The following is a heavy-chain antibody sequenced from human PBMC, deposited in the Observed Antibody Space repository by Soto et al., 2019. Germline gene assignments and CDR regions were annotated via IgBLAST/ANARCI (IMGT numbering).Heavy chain of an antibody. D-gene: IGHD6-13*01. CDR2: IYYSGST. CDR3: ARSIAAAGTWYYYYYGMDV. V-gene: IGHV4-59*01. J-gene: IGHJ6*02. CDR1: GGSISSYY. Sequence: PSETLSLTCTVSGGSISSYYWSWIRQPPGKGLEWIGYIYYSGSTNYNPSLKSRVTISVDTSKNQFSLKLSSVTAADTAVYYCARSIAAAGTWYYYYYGMDVWGQGTTVTVSS.